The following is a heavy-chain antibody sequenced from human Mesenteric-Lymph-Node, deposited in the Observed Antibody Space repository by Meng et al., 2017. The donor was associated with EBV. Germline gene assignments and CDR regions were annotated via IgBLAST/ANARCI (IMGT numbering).Heavy chain of an antibody. Sequence: VQLQESGPGLVKPSGTLSLTCAVSGGSITTNNYWSWVRQPPGKGLEWIAEISHNGHTNYSPSLKSRVTISIDKSKNQFSLKVDSVTAADTAVYYCVRERGAGTYQGFDFWGQGTLVTVSS. CDR2: ISHNGHT. J-gene: IGHJ4*02. D-gene: IGHD3-10*01. CDR3: VRERGAGTYQGFDF. V-gene: IGHV4-4*02. CDR1: GGSITTNNY.